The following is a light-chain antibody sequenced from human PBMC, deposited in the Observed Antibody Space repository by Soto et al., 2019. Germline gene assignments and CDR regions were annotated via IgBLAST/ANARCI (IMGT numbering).Light chain of an antibody. CDR2: EDS. Sequence: QSALTQPDSVSGSPGQSITISCTGISSYVGIYNLVSWYQQHPGRVPKLMIYEDSLRPSGVSDRFSGSKSGNTASLIISGLQAEDEADYYCCSYAYSSVVFGGGTKVTVL. V-gene: IGLV2-23*01. J-gene: IGLJ2*01. CDR3: CSYAYSSVV. CDR1: SSYVGIYNL.